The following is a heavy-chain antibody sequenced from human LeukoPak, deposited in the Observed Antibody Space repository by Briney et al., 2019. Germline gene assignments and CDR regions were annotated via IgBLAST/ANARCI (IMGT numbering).Heavy chain of an antibody. Sequence: PSETLSLTCSVSGGSISSTGHYWGWIRQSPEKGLDWIGSIYSNGNTYYNPSVKSRVTMSVDTSKNQFSLKLTSMTAAETAVYYCARSATVTTGYFDHWGQGALVTVSS. D-gene: IGHD4-17*01. CDR3: ARSATVTTGYFDH. CDR1: GGSISSTGHY. V-gene: IGHV4-39*07. CDR2: IYSNGNT. J-gene: IGHJ4*02.